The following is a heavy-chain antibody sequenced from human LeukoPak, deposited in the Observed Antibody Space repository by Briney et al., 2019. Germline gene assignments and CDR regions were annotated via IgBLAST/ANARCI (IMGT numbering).Heavy chain of an antibody. CDR3: ARRVRSADHRCDY. CDR2: IRYDGSNK. CDR1: GFTFSNSG. D-gene: IGHD1-14*01. J-gene: IGHJ4*02. V-gene: IGHV3-30*02. Sequence: PGGSLRLSCAASGFTFSNSGMHWVRQAPGKGLEWVTFIRYDGSNKYYADSVKGRFTISRDNSKNTLYLQMNRLRPEDTAVYYCARRVRSADHRCDYWGQGTLVTVSS.